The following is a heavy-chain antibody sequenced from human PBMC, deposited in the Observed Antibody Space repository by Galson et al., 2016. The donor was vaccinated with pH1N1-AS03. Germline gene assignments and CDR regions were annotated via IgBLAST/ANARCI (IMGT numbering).Heavy chain of an antibody. V-gene: IGHV3-30-3*01. CDR3: ARETIRAGEFDL. CDR2: LSCHGNNK. CDR1: GFTFSSHS. Sequence: SLRLSCAASGFTFSSHSMHWARPAPDEGLEWVAGLSCHGNNKFNAHSVKGRFTISRDSLQNTLDLQMNSLSAEDSAVYFCARETIRAGEFDLWGRGTVVTVSS. J-gene: IGHJ3*01. D-gene: IGHD1-26*01.